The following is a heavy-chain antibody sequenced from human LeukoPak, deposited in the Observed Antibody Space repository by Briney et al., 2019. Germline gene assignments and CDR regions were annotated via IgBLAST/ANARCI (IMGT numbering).Heavy chain of an antibody. D-gene: IGHD2-15*01. V-gene: IGHV3-21*01. CDR1: GLTLSSYW. J-gene: IGHJ6*03. CDR3: ARKGGGPYYYYNYMDV. CDR2: ISGSGGST. Sequence: GGSLRLSCAASGLTLSSYWMSWVRQAPGKGLEWVSAISGSGGSTYYADSVKGRFTISRDSAKNSLYLQMNSLRAEDTAVYFCARKGGGPYYYYNYMDVWGKGTTVTVSS.